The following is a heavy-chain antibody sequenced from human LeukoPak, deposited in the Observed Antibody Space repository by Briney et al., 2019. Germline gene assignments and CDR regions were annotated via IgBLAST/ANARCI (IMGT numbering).Heavy chain of an antibody. V-gene: IGHV3-30-3*01. Sequence: GGSLRLSCAASGFTFSSYAMHWVRQAPGKGLEWVAVISYDGSNKYYADSVKGRFTISGDNSKNTLYLQMNSLRAEDTAVYYCARASWELQGGDYWGQGTLVTVSS. CDR2: ISYDGSNK. D-gene: IGHD1-26*01. CDR3: ARASWELQGGDY. CDR1: GFTFSSYA. J-gene: IGHJ4*02.